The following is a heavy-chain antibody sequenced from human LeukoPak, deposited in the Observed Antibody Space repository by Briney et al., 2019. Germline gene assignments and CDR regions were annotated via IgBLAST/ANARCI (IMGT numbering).Heavy chain of an antibody. CDR2: INPSGGST. V-gene: IGHV1-46*01. CDR3: AVLEGNAFDI. CDR1: GYTFTSYY. D-gene: IGHD1-1*01. J-gene: IGHJ3*02. Sequence: ASVTVSCKASGYTFTSYYMHWVRQAPGQGLEWMGIINPSGGSTSYAQKFQGRVTMTEDTSTDTAYMELSSLRSEDTAVYYCAVLEGNAFDIWGQGTMVTVSS.